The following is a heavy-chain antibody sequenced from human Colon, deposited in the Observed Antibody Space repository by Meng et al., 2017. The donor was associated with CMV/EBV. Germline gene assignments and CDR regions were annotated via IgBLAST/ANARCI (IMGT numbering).Heavy chain of an antibody. CDR3: AKGNLGNGDFDY. CDR2: ITASDANT. CDR1: GFTFRGCA. D-gene: IGHD4-17*01. Sequence: GGSLKISCAASGFTFRGCAMSWVRQAPGKGLEWVSIITASDANTYHADSVQGRFTSSRDTSKNSLYLQMNSLRAEDTAVYYCAKGNLGNGDFDYWGQGTLVTVSS. J-gene: IGHJ4*02. V-gene: IGHV3-23*01.